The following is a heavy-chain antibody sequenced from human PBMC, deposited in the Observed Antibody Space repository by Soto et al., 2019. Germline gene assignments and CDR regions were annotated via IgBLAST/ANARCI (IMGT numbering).Heavy chain of an antibody. CDR1: FSMYS. J-gene: IGHJ5*02. CDR2: ISSGSDFI. Sequence: EVQVVESGGGLVKPGGSLRLSCNFSFSMYSMDWVRQAPGKGLEWVASISSGSDFIKYADSVKGRFTISRDNTKSSVSLQMSSLRVEDTAMYYCTRDQGGSYDSWFDPWGRGTLVTVSS. V-gene: IGHV3-21*02. CDR3: TRDQGGSYDSWFDP. D-gene: IGHD1-26*01.